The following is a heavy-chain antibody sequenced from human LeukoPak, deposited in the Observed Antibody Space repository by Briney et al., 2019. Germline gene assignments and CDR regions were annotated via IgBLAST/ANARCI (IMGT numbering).Heavy chain of an antibody. D-gene: IGHD1-26*01. J-gene: IGHJ5*01. CDR1: GFDFGSYG. CDR3: AAVYSFGWFDY. Sequence: GRSLRFSCVASGFDFGSYGMHWVRQAPGKGLEWVAVVWYGGSKKYYADSVNGRFTISRDDSKNTLYLQMDDLRADDTAIYYCAAVYSFGWFDYWGQGTPVTVSS. CDR2: VWYGGSKK. V-gene: IGHV3-33*01.